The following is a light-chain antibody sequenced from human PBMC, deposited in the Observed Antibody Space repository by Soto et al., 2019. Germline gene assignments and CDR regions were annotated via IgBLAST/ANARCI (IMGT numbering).Light chain of an antibody. CDR2: DAS. CDR3: QQRSNWPIT. J-gene: IGKJ5*01. V-gene: IGKV3-11*01. Sequence: EIVLTQSPATLSLSPGERATLSCRASQSVSNYLAWYQQKPGQAPRLLIYDASNRATDIPARFSGSGSGTDLTLTISSLEPEDFAVYYCQQRSNWPITFGQGTRLDIK. CDR1: QSVSNY.